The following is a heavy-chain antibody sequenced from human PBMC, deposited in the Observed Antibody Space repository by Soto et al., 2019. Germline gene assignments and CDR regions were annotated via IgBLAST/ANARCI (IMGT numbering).Heavy chain of an antibody. V-gene: IGHV3-15*05. CDR1: GLSFSNGW. J-gene: IGHJ4*02. CDR3: TTDEWE. Sequence: ELQLVESGGGLVKAGGSIRLSCAASGLSFSNGWMSWVRQAPGKGLEWVGRIKSKTDGETTDYAAPVKGRFTISRDDSKNTLYLQMNSLKIEDTAVYYCTTDEWEWVQGTLVTVSS. CDR2: IKSKTDGETT. D-gene: IGHD1-26*01.